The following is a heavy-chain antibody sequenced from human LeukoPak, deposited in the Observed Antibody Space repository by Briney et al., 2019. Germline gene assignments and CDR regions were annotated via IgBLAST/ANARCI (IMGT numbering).Heavy chain of an antibody. Sequence: PGGSLRLSCAASGFTVSSYSMNWVRQAPGKELEWVSYISSSSSTIYYAGSVKGRFTISRDNAKNSLFLQMNSLRAEGTAVYYCARSRGSSGSYPFDYWGQGTLVTVSS. V-gene: IGHV3-48*01. CDR1: GFTVSSYS. CDR3: ARSRGSSGSYPFDY. J-gene: IGHJ4*02. D-gene: IGHD1-26*01. CDR2: ISSSSSTI.